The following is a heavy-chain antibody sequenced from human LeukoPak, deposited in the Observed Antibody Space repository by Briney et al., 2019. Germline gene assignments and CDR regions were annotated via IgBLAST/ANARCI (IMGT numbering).Heavy chain of an antibody. CDR3: ARIYTIAAAGTTDFFDY. CDR2: IYHSGST. CDR1: GYSISSGYY. D-gene: IGHD6-13*01. V-gene: IGHV4-38-2*02. J-gene: IGHJ4*02. Sequence: SETLSLTCTVSGYSISSGYYWGWIRQPPGKGLEWIGSIYHSGSTYYNPSLKSRVTISVDTSKNQFSLKLSSVTAADTAVYYCARIYTIAAAGTTDFFDYWGQGTLVTVSS.